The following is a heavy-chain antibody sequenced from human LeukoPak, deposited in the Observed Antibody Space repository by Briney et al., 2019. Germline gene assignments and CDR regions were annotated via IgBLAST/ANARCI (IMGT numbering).Heavy chain of an antibody. V-gene: IGHV1-8*01. CDR1: GYTFTSYD. CDR2: MNPNSGNT. Sequence: ASLKVSCKASGYTFTSYDINWVRQATGQGLEWMGWMNPNSGNTGYAQKFQGRVTMTRNTSISTAYMELSSLRSEDTAVCYCARGRSSSWPKLYYYYYYYMDVWGKGTTVTVSS. D-gene: IGHD6-13*01. J-gene: IGHJ6*03. CDR3: ARGRSSSWPKLYYYYYYYMDV.